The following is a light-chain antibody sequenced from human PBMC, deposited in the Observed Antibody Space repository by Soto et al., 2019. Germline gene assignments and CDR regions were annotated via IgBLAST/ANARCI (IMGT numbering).Light chain of an antibody. CDR1: QSSSSD. V-gene: IGKV3-15*01. J-gene: IGKJ1*01. CDR2: GES. CDR3: QQYNNWPQWT. Sequence: EVGMTQSPATLSVSPGERATLSCRAIQSSSSDLAWYQQKPCQAPRLLIYGESTRASDIPARFSGSGSGTEFTLTISSLQSEDFAVYYCQQYNNWPQWTFGQGTKVAFK.